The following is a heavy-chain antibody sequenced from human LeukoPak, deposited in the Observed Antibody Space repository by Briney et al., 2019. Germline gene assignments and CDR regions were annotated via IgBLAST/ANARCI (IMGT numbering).Heavy chain of an antibody. Sequence: SETLSLTCTVSGGSISSYYWSWIRQPPGKGLEWIGYIYYSGSTNYNPSLKSRVSISIDTSKNQFSLKLSSVTAADTAVYYCASLHCGGGNCYFDYWGRGTLVTVSS. D-gene: IGHD2-21*01. CDR3: ASLHCGGGNCYFDY. CDR1: GGSISSYY. J-gene: IGHJ4*02. CDR2: IYYSGST. V-gene: IGHV4-59*01.